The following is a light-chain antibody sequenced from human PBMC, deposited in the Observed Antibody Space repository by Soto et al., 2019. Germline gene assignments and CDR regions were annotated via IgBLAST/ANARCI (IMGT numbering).Light chain of an antibody. CDR2: KAS. V-gene: IGKV1-5*03. Sequence: DIQMPQSPSTLSASVGDRVTITCRASPSISSWLAWYQQKPGKAPKLLIYKASSLESGVPSRFSGSGSGTEFTLSISSLQPDDFATYYCQQYNSYPLTFGGGTKVEIK. CDR3: QQYNSYPLT. J-gene: IGKJ4*01. CDR1: PSISSW.